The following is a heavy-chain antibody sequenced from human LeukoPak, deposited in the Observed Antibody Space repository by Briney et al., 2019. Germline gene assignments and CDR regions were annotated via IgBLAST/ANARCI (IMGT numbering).Heavy chain of an antibody. J-gene: IGHJ4*02. Sequence: SETLSLTCAVYGGSFSGYYWSWIRQPPGKGLEWIGEINHSGSTNYNPSLKSRVTISVDTSKNQFSLKLSSVTAADTAVYYCARVLPGLDWSRNYYFDYWGQGTLVTVSS. CDR1: GGSFSGYY. D-gene: IGHD3-9*01. CDR2: INHSGST. CDR3: ARVLPGLDWSRNYYFDY. V-gene: IGHV4-34*01.